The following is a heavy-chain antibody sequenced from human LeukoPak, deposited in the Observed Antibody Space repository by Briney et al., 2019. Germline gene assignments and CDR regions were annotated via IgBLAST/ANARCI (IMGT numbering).Heavy chain of an antibody. V-gene: IGHV3-15*01. J-gene: IGHJ4*02. D-gene: IGHD3-16*02. Sequence: KPGWSLRISCAASGFTLRSYWLSWVRQAPGKLLQWVGRINSKTDGGTSDYAAPVKGRFTISRDDSKNTLYLQMNSLKTEDTAVYYCTTDSGDVWGSYRYVDYWGQGTLVTVSS. CDR1: GFTLRSYW. CDR3: TTDSGDVWGSYRYVDY. CDR2: INSKTDGGTS.